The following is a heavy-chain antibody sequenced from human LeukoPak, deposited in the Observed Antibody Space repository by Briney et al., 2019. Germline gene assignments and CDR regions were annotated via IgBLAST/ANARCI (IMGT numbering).Heavy chain of an antibody. V-gene: IGHV4-39*01. CDR1: GGSISSSSYY. CDR3: ARLGEEQLEGDL. J-gene: IGHJ4*02. Sequence: SETLSLTCTVSGGSISSSSYYWGWIRQPPGKGLECIGSIYYSGSTYYNPSLKSRVTISVDTSKNQFSLKLSSVTAADTAVYYCARLGEEQLEGDLWGQGTVVTVSS. D-gene: IGHD6-13*01. CDR2: IYYSGST.